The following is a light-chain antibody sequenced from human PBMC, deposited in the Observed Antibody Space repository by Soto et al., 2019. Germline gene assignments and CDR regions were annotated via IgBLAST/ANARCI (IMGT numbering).Light chain of an antibody. CDR2: VAS. CDR3: QQYNNWPLT. V-gene: IGKV3-15*01. J-gene: IGKJ4*01. Sequence: EIVMTQSPGTLSVSPGERATLSCRASQSIRSNLAWYQQKPGQTPRLLIYVASTRATGIPARFTGSGSGTDFTLTISSPQSEDCAIYYCQQYNNWPLTFGGGTKVDIK. CDR1: QSIRSN.